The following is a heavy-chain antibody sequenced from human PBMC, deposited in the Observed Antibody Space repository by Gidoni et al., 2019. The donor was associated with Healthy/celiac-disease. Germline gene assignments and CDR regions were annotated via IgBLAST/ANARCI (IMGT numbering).Heavy chain of an antibody. CDR1: GFPFSSYS. J-gene: IGHJ4*02. CDR2: ISSRSSYI. V-gene: IGHV3-21*01. D-gene: IGHD2-15*01. Sequence: EVQLVESGGGLVRPGGSLRLSCAASGFPFSSYSMNWVRQAPGKGLEWVSSISSRSSYIYYADSVKGRFTISRDNAKNSLYLQMNSLRAEDTAVYYCAREGCSGGSCFFDYWGQGTLVTVSS. CDR3: AREGCSGGSCFFDY.